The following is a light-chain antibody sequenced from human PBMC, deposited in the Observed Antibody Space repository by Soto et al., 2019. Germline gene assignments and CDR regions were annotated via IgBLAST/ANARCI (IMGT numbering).Light chain of an antibody. CDR3: QQSYTTPWT. CDR1: ETINNY. J-gene: IGKJ1*01. CDR2: AAS. V-gene: IGKV1-39*01. Sequence: DIRMTQSPSSLSVSLGDGVTITCRASETINNYLNWYQQKPGRAPKLLIHAASTLQSGVPSRFSGSGSGTDFTLTISSLQPEDFATYSCQQSYTTPWTFGLGTRVEI.